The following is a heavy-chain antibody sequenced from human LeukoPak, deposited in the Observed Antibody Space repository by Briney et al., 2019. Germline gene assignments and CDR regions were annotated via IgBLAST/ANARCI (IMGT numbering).Heavy chain of an antibody. CDR1: GFTFSSYA. CDR3: AKWGCTGGSCYPFTY. J-gene: IGHJ4*02. Sequence: GGSLRLSCAASGFTFSSYAMSWVRQAPGKGLEWVSAVSGSSNRTYYADSVKGRFTISRDNSKNTLYLQMNSLRVEDTAVYYCAKWGCTGGSCYPFTYWGQGTLVTVSS. D-gene: IGHD2-15*01. CDR2: VSGSSNRT. V-gene: IGHV3-23*01.